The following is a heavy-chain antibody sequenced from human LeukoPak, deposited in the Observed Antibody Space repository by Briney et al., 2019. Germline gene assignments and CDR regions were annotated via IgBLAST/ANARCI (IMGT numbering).Heavy chain of an antibody. CDR2: IYYSGST. CDR1: GGSFSSYY. CDR3: ARGEENTARNWFDP. D-gene: IGHD1-26*01. Sequence: SETLSLTCTVSGGSFSSYYWSWIRQPPGKGLEWIGYIYYSGSTNYNPSLKSRVTISVDTSKNQFSLKLSSVTAADTAVYYCARGEENTARNWFDPWGQGTLVTVSS. V-gene: IGHV4-59*01. J-gene: IGHJ5*02.